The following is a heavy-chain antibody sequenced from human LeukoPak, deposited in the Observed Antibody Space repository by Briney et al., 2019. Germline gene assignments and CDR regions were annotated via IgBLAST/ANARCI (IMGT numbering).Heavy chain of an antibody. CDR2: ISGVGST. Sequence: GGSLRLSCAASGLSVSSNYMSWVRQAPGKGLEWVSSISGVGSTSYADSVKGRFTISRDNSRSTLYLQMDSLRPEDTALYYCARSGYYYDSSGSSSWGQGTLVTVSS. CDR3: ARSGYYYDSSGSSS. CDR1: GLSVSSNY. V-gene: IGHV3-66*01. D-gene: IGHD3-22*01. J-gene: IGHJ5*02.